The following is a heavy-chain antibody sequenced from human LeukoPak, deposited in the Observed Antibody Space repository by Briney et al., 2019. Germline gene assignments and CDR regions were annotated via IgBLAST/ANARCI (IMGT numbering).Heavy chain of an antibody. CDR1: GFTFSSYS. J-gene: IGHJ4*02. Sequence: GGSLRLSCAASGFTFSSYSMNWVRQAPGKGLEWVSYISSSGSTIYYADSVKGRFTISRDNAKNSLYLQMNSLRAEDTAVYYCARYVLRYFDWLPYYFDYWGQGTLVTVSS. CDR2: ISSSGSTI. CDR3: ARYVLRYFDWLPYYFDY. D-gene: IGHD3-9*01. V-gene: IGHV3-48*04.